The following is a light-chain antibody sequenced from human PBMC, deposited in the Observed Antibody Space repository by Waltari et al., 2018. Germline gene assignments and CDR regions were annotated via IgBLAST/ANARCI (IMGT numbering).Light chain of an antibody. CDR3: SSYTSTSTWV. Sequence: QSALAQPASVSGSPGQSLTTPCTGTSSDVGGVNYVCCYQHHPGKAPKLIIYSVTIRPSGVSDRFSGSKSGNTASLTISGLQAEDEAYYCCSSYTSTSTWVFGRGTKLTVL. J-gene: IGLJ3*02. CDR1: SSDVGGVNY. V-gene: IGLV2-14*03. CDR2: SVT.